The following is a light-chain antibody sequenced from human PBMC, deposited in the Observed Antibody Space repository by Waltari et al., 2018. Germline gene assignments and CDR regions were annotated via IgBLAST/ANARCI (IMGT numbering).Light chain of an antibody. Sequence: QSVLTQPPSVSAAPGQKVTISCSGSSSNIGSMYVSSYQQLPGSAPKLLIYDNSRRPPGIPDRCSGSKSGTSATLGITGLQTGDEADYYCGTWDSSLSALVFGGGTKLTVL. CDR2: DNS. J-gene: IGLJ2*01. CDR1: SSNIGSMY. V-gene: IGLV1-51*01. CDR3: GTWDSSLSALV.